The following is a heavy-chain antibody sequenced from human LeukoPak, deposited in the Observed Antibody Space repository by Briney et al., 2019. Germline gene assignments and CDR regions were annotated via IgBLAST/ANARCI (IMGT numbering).Heavy chain of an antibody. CDR1: GYFISSGYY. V-gene: IGHV4-38-2*02. Sequence: KPSETLSLTCTVSGYFISSGYYWGWIRQPPGKGLQWIGSIHHSGSTYYNPSLKSRVTISVDTSKNQFSLKLSSVTAADTAVYYCARDDFWSGDDYWGQGTLVTVSS. D-gene: IGHD3-3*01. J-gene: IGHJ4*02. CDR2: IHHSGST. CDR3: ARDDFWSGDDY.